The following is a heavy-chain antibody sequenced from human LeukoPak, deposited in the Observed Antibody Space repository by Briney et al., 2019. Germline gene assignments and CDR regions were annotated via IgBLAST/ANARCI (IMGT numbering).Heavy chain of an antibody. V-gene: IGHV4-39*07. CDR2: IYYSGST. CDR1: GGSISSSSYY. Sequence: SETLSLTCTVSGGSISSSSYYWGWIRQPPGKGLEWIGSIYYSGSTYYNPSLKSRVTISVDTSKNQFSLKLSSVTAADTAVYYCARGRGIVVVVAATRKYYYYMDVWGKGTTVTVSS. J-gene: IGHJ6*03. D-gene: IGHD2-15*01. CDR3: ARGRGIVVVVAATRKYYYYMDV.